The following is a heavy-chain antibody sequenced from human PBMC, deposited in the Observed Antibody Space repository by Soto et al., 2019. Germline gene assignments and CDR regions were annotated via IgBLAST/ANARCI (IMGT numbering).Heavy chain of an antibody. D-gene: IGHD3-3*01. Sequence: GGSLRLSCAASGFTFSSYAMSWVRQAPGKGLEWVSAISGSGGSTYYADSVKGRFTISRDNSKNTLYLQMNSLRAEDTAVYYCAKEAPTTIYDFWSDQTTNNWFDPWGQGTLVTVSS. CDR1: GFTFSSYA. CDR3: AKEAPTTIYDFWSDQTTNNWFDP. V-gene: IGHV3-23*01. J-gene: IGHJ5*02. CDR2: ISGSGGST.